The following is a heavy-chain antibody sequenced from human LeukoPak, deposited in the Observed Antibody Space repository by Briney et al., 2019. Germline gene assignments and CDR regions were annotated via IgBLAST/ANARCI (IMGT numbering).Heavy chain of an antibody. CDR3: AKTDTAMIKGYFDH. CDR2: IHHSGGT. J-gene: IGHJ4*02. CDR1: GGSISRGYW. Sequence: SGTLSLTCAVSGGSISRGYWWSWVRQPPGQGLEWIEEIHHSGGTNYNPSLKSRVTISADTSKNQFSLKLSSVTAADTALYYCAKTDTAMIKGYFDHWGQGTLVTVSS. D-gene: IGHD5-18*01. V-gene: IGHV4-4*02.